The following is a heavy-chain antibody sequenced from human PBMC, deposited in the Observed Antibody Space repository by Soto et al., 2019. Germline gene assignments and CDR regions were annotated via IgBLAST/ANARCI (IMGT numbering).Heavy chain of an antibody. CDR3: ARVDTAMVTLYYYYYMDV. J-gene: IGHJ6*03. D-gene: IGHD5-18*01. V-gene: IGHV4-59*01. CDR1: GGSISSYY. CDR2: IYYSGST. Sequence: PSETLSLTCTVSGGSISSYYWSWIRQPPGKGLEWIGYIYYSGSTNYNPSLKSRVTISVDTSKNQFSLKLSSVTAADTAVYYCARVDTAMVTLYYYYYMDVPGKATTVTVSS.